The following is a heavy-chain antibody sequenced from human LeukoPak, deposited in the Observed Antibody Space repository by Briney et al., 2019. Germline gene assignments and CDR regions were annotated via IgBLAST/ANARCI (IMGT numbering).Heavy chain of an antibody. Sequence: ASVKVSCKASGYTFTGYYMHWVRQAPGQGLEWMAWINPNSGGTNYAQKFQGRVTMTRDTSISTAYMELSRLRSDDTAVYYCASSSLSVVPAASWFDPWGQGTLVTVSS. D-gene: IGHD2-2*01. J-gene: IGHJ5*02. V-gene: IGHV1-2*02. CDR1: GYTFTGYY. CDR2: INPNSGGT. CDR3: ASSSLSVVPAASWFDP.